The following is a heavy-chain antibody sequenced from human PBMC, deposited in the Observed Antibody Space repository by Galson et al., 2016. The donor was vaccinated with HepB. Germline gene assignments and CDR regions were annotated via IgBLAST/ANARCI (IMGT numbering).Heavy chain of an antibody. CDR1: GFTFSSYA. CDR3: AKRLRSSGSGGSNDAFDV. D-gene: IGHD6-19*01. J-gene: IGHJ3*01. Sequence: LRLSCAASGFTFSSYAMTWVRQAPGKGLEWVSGINHSGASTYYADSVKGRFSMSRDNSKNTLYLQMNSLRAEDTALYYCAKRLRSSGSGGSNDAFDVWGQGTMVTVSS. V-gene: IGHV3-23*01. CDR2: INHSGAST.